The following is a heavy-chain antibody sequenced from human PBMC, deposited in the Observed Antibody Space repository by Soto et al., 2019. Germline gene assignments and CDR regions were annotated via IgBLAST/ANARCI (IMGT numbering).Heavy chain of an antibody. V-gene: IGHV4-34*01. Sequence: SETLSLTCAVYGGSFSGYYWSWIRQPPGKGLEWIGEINHSGSTNYNPSLKSRVTISVDTSKNQFSLKLSSVTAADTAVYYCARGVAGEDIVVVPAAIRFDYWGQGTLVTVSS. CDR1: GGSFSGYY. D-gene: IGHD2-2*01. CDR3: ARGVAGEDIVVVPAAIRFDY. J-gene: IGHJ4*02. CDR2: INHSGST.